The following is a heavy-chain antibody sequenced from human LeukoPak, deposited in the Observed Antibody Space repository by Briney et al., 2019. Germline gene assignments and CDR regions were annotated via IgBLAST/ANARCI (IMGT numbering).Heavy chain of an antibody. CDR2: ISYDGSNK. D-gene: IGHD3-22*01. J-gene: IGHJ4*02. CDR3: ARAHYDSSGYYFDH. V-gene: IGHV3-30*01. CDR1: GFTFSSYA. Sequence: GGSLRLSCAASGFTFSSYAMHWVRQAPGKGLEWVAVISYDGSNKYYADSVKGRFTISRDNSKNTLYLQMNSLRAEDTAVYYCARAHYDSSGYYFDHWGQGTLVTVSS.